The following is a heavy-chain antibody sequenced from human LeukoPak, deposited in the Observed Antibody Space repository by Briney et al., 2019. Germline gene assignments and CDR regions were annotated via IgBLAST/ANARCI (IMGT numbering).Heavy chain of an antibody. CDR2: ISYDGSNK. CDR3: ARDSDESYGYDY. CDR1: GFTFSSYV. J-gene: IGHJ4*02. D-gene: IGHD5-18*01. V-gene: IGHV3-30*04. Sequence: PGGSLRLSCAASGFTFSSYVMHWVRQAPGKGLEWVAVISYDGSNKYYADSVKGRFTISRDNSKNTLYLQMNSLRAEDTAVYYCARDSDESYGYDYWGQGTLVTVSS.